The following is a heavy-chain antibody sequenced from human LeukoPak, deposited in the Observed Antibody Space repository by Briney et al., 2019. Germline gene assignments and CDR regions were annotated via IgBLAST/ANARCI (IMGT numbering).Heavy chain of an antibody. CDR3: ARGHYGMDV. J-gene: IGHJ6*02. V-gene: IGHV3-11*01. CDR1: GFKLKNYF. CDR2: LSTDSRDI. Sequence: RGSLRLSCAASGFKLKNYFMSWIRHTPGKGLEWVSFLSTDSRDIYYGDSVKGRFTISRDNGRNPLYLQMNNLRAEDTAVYYCARGHYGMDVWGQGTTVIVSS.